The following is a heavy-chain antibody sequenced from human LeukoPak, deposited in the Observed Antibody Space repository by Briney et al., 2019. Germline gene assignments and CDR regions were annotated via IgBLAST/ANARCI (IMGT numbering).Heavy chain of an antibody. CDR2: IYYSGST. CDR3: ARSPTTVTTFGLAAFDI. D-gene: IGHD4-17*01. CDR1: GGSISSGGYY. Sequence: SETLSLTCTVSGGSISSGGYYWSWIRQHPGKGLEWIGYIYYSGSTYYNPSLKSRVTISVDTSKNQFSLKLSSVTAADTAVYYCARSPTTVTTFGLAAFDIWGQGTMATVSS. V-gene: IGHV4-31*03. J-gene: IGHJ3*02.